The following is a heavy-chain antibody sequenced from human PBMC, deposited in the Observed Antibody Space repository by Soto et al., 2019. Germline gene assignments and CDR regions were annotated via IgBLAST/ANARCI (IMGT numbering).Heavy chain of an antibody. V-gene: IGHV5-51*01. Sequence: PGESLKISCKGSGYSFTSYCIGWVRQMPGKGLEWMGIIYPGDSDTRYSPSFQGQVTISADKSISTAYLQWSSLKALDTAMYYCARHHYYGSGSYYSPFDHSGPGTLVTVSS. CDR2: IYPGDSDT. D-gene: IGHD3-10*01. CDR3: ARHHYYGSGSYYSPFDH. CDR1: GYSFTSYC. J-gene: IGHJ4*02.